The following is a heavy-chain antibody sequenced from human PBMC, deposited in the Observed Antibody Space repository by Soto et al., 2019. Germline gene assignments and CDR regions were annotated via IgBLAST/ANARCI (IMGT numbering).Heavy chain of an antibody. CDR2: IVVGSGNT. CDR3: AAEMEDAWGYYGMDV. D-gene: IGHD1-1*01. V-gene: IGHV1-58*01. J-gene: IGHJ6*02. Sequence: GASVKVSCKASGFTFTSSAVQWVRQARGQRLEWIGWIVVGSGNTNYAQKFQERVTITRDMSTSTAYMELSSLRSEDTAVYYCAAEMEDAWGYYGMDVWGQGTTVTVSS. CDR1: GFTFTSSA.